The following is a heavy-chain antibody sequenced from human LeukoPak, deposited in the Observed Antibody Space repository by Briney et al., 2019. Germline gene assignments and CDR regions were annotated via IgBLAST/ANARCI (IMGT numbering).Heavy chain of an antibody. CDR2: IYLDDSDA. D-gene: IGHD5-24*01. CDR1: GYNFITYW. V-gene: IGHV5-51*01. J-gene: IGHJ3*02. Sequence: PGESLKISCKASGYNFITYWIGWVRQMPGKGLEWMGVIYLDDSDARYSPSFQGQVTMSADKSISTAYLQWSSLMASDTAIYYCARQRDGYINDAFDIWGQGTMVTVSS. CDR3: ARQRDGYINDAFDI.